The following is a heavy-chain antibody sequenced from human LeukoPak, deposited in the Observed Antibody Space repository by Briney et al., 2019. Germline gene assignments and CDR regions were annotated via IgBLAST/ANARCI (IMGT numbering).Heavy chain of an antibody. D-gene: IGHD2-2*01. CDR1: GGTFSSYA. CDR3: ATEALLYCSSTSCQYNRFDP. V-gene: IGHV1-69*04. Sequence: ASVKVSCKASGGTFSSYAISWVRQAPGQGLEWMGRIIPILGIANYAQKFQGRVTITADKSTSTAYMELSSLRSEDTAVYYCATEALLYCSSTSCQYNRFDPWGQGTLVTVSS. CDR2: IIPILGIA. J-gene: IGHJ5*02.